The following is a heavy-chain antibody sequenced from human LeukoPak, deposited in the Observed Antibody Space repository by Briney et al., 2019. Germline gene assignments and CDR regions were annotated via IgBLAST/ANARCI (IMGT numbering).Heavy chain of an antibody. D-gene: IGHD6-13*01. CDR1: GFTFSSYV. CDR2: ISGSGGGT. V-gene: IGHV3-23*01. J-gene: IGHJ6*02. CDR3: ARAPYTITWFRGMDV. Sequence: PGGSLRLSCAASGFTFSSYVMNWVRQAPGRGLGWVSSISGSGGGTFYADSVKGRFAISRDNSKNTVHLQMHSLSADDTAVYYCARAPYTITWFRGMDVWGQGTTVTVSS.